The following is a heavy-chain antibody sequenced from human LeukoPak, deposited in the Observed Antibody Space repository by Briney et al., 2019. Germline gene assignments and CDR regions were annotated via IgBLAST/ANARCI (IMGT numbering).Heavy chain of an antibody. CDR2: ISGSGGSR. V-gene: IGHV3-23*01. CDR3: AKGGCSSTTCYLGYYMDV. D-gene: IGHD2-2*01. J-gene: IGHJ6*03. Sequence: QTGGSLRLSCAASGFTFSSYAMSWVRQAPGKGLEWVSAISGSGGSRYYADSVKGRFTISRDNSKNTLYLQMNSLRAEDTAVYYCAKGGCSSTTCYLGYYMDVWGKGTTVTVSS. CDR1: GFTFSSYA.